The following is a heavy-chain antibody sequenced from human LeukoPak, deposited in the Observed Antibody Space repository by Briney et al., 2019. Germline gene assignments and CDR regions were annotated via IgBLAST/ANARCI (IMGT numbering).Heavy chain of an antibody. CDR1: GFTLSNYW. CDR3: ARSETTYYYDSSVYFYYYYGMDV. CDR2: IKQEGSEK. V-gene: IGHV3-7*01. D-gene: IGHD3-22*01. Sequence: GGCLRLSCAAAGFTLSNYWMTWVRQAPGKGLGWVANIKQEGSEKNYVDCVKGRFTISRDNAKNSLYLQMNSLRAEYTDVYYCARSETTYYYDSSVYFYYYYGMDVWGQGTTVTVSS. J-gene: IGHJ6*02.